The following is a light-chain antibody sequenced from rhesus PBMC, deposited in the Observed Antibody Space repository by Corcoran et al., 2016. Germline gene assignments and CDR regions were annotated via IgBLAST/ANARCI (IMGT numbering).Light chain of an antibody. CDR1: QGITND. CDR2: EAS. V-gene: IGKV1-25*01. Sequence: DIQMTQSPSSLSASVGDRVTITCRASQGITNDLAWYQQKPGEIPKLLIFEASSLQSGIPSRFSGSGSGTDFTLTISSLQSEDFATYYCQHYYSNPRTFGQGTKVEIK. CDR3: QHYYSNPRT. J-gene: IGKJ1*01.